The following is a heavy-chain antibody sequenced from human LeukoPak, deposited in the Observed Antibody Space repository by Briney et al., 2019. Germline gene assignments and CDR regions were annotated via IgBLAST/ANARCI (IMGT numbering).Heavy chain of an antibody. CDR1: GYSFTSYW. J-gene: IGHJ6*02. CDR2: IYPGDSDT. CDR3: ARGMTTVTAYYYGMDV. Sequence: GESLKISCKGSGYSFTSYWIGWVRQMPGKGLEWMGIIYPGDSDTRYSTSFQGQVTISANKSISTAYLQWSSLKASDTAMYYCARGMTTVTAYYYGMDVWGQGTTVTVSS. D-gene: IGHD4-17*01. V-gene: IGHV5-51*01.